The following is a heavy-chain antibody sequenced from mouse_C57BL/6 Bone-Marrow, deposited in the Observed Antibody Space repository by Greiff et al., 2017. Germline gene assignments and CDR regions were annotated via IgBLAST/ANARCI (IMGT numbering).Heavy chain of an antibody. CDR1: GYTFASYW. V-gene: IGHV1-59*01. J-gene: IGHJ4*01. CDR3: ASKGSGGLRALYAMAS. CDR2: IDPSDSYT. D-gene: IGHD2-12*01. Sequence: QVQLQQPGAELVRPGTSVKLSCKASGYTFASYWMHWVKQRPGQGLEWIGVIDPSDSYTNYNQKFKGKATLTVDTSSSTAYMQLSSLTSEASAVSCCASKGSGGLRALYAMASRRQATSVPAST.